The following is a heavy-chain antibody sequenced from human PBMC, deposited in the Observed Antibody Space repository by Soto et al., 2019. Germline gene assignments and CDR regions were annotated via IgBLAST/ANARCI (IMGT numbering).Heavy chain of an antibody. CDR3: ASGPRITMIVVDPTPNWFDP. J-gene: IGHJ5*02. CDR1: GGTFSSYA. V-gene: IGHV1-69*13. Sequence: AASVKVSCKASGGTFSSYAISWVRQAPGQGLEWMGGIIPIFGTANYAQKFQGRVTITADESTSTAYMELSSLRSEDTAVYYCASGPRITMIVVDPTPNWFDPWGQGTLVTVSS. D-gene: IGHD3-22*01. CDR2: IIPIFGTA.